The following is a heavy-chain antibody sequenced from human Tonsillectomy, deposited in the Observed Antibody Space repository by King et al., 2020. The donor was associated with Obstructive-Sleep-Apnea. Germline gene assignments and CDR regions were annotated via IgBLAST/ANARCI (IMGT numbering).Heavy chain of an antibody. V-gene: IGHV3-15*01. D-gene: IGHD6-25*01. CDR1: GFTFTNAW. J-gene: IGHJ5*02. Sequence: VQLVESGGGLVNPGGSLRLSCAASGFTFTNAWLSWVRQAPGKGLEWVGRIKSKTDGGTTDYAAPVKGRFTISRDDSKNTLYLQMNSLKTEDTAVYYCTTDGLYSSGGKWLDPWGQGTLVTVSS. CDR3: TTDGLYSSGGKWLDP. CDR2: IKSKTDGGTT.